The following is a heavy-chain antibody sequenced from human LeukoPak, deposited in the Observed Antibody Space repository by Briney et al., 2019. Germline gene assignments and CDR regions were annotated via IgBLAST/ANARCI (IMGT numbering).Heavy chain of an antibody. V-gene: IGHV1-69*13. CDR2: IISIFGTA. J-gene: IGHJ5*02. Sequence: ASVKVSCKASGGTFSSYAISWLRQAPAQGLEWMGGIISIFGTANYAQKFQGRVTITADESTSTAYMELSSLRSEDTAVYYCARGGDIVVVPAAEHWFDPWGQGTLVTVSS. CDR3: ARGGDIVVVPAAEHWFDP. CDR1: GGTFSSYA. D-gene: IGHD2-2*01.